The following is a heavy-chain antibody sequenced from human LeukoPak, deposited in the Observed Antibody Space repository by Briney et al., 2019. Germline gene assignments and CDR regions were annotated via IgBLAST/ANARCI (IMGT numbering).Heavy chain of an antibody. J-gene: IGHJ4*02. Sequence: PSETLSLTCAVYGGSFSGYYWSWIRQPPGKGLEWIGEINHSGSTNYNPSLKSRVTISVDTSKNQFSLKLSSVTAADTAVYYCARSIYDSSGYLDYWGQGTLVTVSS. V-gene: IGHV4-34*01. CDR2: INHSGST. D-gene: IGHD3-22*01. CDR3: ARSIYDSSGYLDY. CDR1: GGSFSGYY.